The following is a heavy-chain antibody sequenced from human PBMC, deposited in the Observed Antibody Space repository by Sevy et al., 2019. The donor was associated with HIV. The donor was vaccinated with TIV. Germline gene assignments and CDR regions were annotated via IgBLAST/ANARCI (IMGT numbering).Heavy chain of an antibody. CDR1: GFSFSSYS. V-gene: IGHV3-21*01. J-gene: IGHJ4*02. D-gene: IGHD1-1*01. CDR2: IGSSNSYI. CDR3: ARAGNWPYFDY. Sequence: GWSLRLSCAASGFSFSSYSVSWVRQAPGKGLEWVASIGSSNSYIYYADSVKGRFTISRDNAKNSLYLHMSSLRADDTAVYYCARAGNWPYFDYWGQGTLVTVSS.